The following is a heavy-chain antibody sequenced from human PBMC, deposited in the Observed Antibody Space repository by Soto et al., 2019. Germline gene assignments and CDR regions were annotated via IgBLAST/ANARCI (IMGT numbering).Heavy chain of an antibody. V-gene: IGHV3-43*01. D-gene: IGHD1-26*01. CDR3: AKDSVGGARYREPYYYYYYGMDV. CDR1: GFTFDDYT. CDR2: ISWDGGST. Sequence: GGSLRLSCAPSGFTFDDYTMHWVRQAPGKGLEWVCLISWDGGSTYYADSVKGRFTISRDNSKNSLYLQMNSLRTEDTALYYCAKDSVGGARYREPYYYYYYGMDVWGQGTTVTVSS. J-gene: IGHJ6*02.